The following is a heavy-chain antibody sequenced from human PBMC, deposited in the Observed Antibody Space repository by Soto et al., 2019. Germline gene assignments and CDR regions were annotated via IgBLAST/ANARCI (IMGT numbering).Heavy chain of an antibody. CDR1: GYAFTSYW. CDR3: ARGYCTTTICDPWFDP. J-gene: IGHJ5*02. Sequence: GESLKISCKGSGYAFTSYWIAWVRQMPGKGLEWMGIIYPGDSGTRYSPSFQGQVTISADKSITAAYLQWSSLKASDTAMYYCARGYCTTTICDPWFDPWGQGTLVTVSS. CDR2: IYPGDSGT. D-gene: IGHD2-2*01. V-gene: IGHV5-51*01.